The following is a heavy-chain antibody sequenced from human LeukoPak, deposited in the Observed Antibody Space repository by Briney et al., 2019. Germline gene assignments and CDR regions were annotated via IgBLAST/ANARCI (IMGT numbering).Heavy chain of an antibody. J-gene: IGHJ4*02. D-gene: IGHD1-26*01. CDR3: ANSERERDY. CDR2: INHSGST. V-gene: IGHV4-34*01. CDR1: GASISSYY. Sequence: SETLSLTCTVSGASISSYYWSWIRQPPGKGLEWIGEINHSGSTNYNPSLKSRVTISVDTSKNQFSLKLSSVTAADTAVYYCANSERERDYWGQGTLVTVSS.